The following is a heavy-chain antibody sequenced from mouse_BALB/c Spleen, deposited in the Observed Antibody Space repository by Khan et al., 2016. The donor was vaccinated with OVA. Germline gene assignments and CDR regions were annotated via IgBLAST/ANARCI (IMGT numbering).Heavy chain of an antibody. J-gene: IGHJ4*01. V-gene: IGHV2-6-4*01. D-gene: IGHD2-14*01. Sequence: QVQLKESGPGLAAPSQSLSITCTVSGFSLSRYNIHWVRQPPGKGLEWLGMIWGGGGTDYNSTLKSRLSIRKDNSKSQVLLKMNRLQTDDTAMYYCARAYYRYDGYYAMDYWGQGTSVTVSS. CDR1: GFSLSRYN. CDR3: ARAYYRYDGYYAMDY. CDR2: IWGGGGT.